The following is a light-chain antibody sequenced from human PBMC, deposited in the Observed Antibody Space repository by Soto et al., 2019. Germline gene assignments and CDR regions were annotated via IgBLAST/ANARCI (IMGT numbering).Light chain of an antibody. V-gene: IGLV2-8*01. CDR3: SSYADTNNLI. Sequence: QSALTQPPSASGSPGQSVTNSCTGTGSDVASYDYVSWYQQHPGKAPKLIIYEVTKRPSGVPDRFSGSKSGNTASLTVSGLQAEDEADYYCSSYADTNNLIFGGGTKVTVL. CDR1: GSDVASYDY. CDR2: EVT. J-gene: IGLJ2*01.